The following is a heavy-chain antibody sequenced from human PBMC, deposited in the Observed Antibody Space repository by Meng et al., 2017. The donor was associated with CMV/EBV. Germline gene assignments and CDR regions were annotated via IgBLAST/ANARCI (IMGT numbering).Heavy chain of an antibody. V-gene: IGHV1-2*02. J-gene: IGHJ4*02. D-gene: IGHD1-26*01. Sequence: QVELVQSGAEVKKPGATGKASCKASGYTFTGYYMHWVRQAPGQGLEWMGWINPNSGGTNYAQKFQGRVTMTRDTSISTAYMELSRLRSDDTAVYYCARTPSYSGSQRPFDYWGQGTLVTVSS. CDR1: GYTFTGYY. CDR2: INPNSGGT. CDR3: ARTPSYSGSQRPFDY.